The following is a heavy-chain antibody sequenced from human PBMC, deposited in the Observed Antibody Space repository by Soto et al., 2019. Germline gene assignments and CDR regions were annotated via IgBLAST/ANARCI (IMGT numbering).Heavy chain of an antibody. D-gene: IGHD5-18*01. CDR3: ASRSRGYSYGYRMGADYYYYGMDV. Sequence: PSDTLSLTCAVYGGCFSGYYWSWIRQPPGKGLEWIGEINHSGSTNYNPSLKSRVTISVDTSKNQFSLKLSSVTAADTAVYYCASRSRGYSYGYRMGADYYYYGMDVWGQGTTVTLYS. J-gene: IGHJ6*02. CDR1: GGCFSGYY. V-gene: IGHV4-34*01. CDR2: INHSGST.